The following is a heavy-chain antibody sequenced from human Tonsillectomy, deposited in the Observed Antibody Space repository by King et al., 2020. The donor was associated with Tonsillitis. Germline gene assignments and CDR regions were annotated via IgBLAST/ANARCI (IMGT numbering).Heavy chain of an antibody. CDR2: LLHSGNT. J-gene: IGHJ4*02. CDR3: ARDPYSGFFDV. CDR1: GYSIGSSYF. V-gene: IGHV4-38-2*02. D-gene: IGHD5-12*01. Sequence: QLQESGPGQVKTSETLSLTCNVSGYSIGSSYFWGWVRQPPGKGLEWIGSLLHSGNTYCNPSLKGRVVISRDMAKNQFSLRLTSVTAADTAKYFCARDPYSGFFDVGGEGTLVTVSS.